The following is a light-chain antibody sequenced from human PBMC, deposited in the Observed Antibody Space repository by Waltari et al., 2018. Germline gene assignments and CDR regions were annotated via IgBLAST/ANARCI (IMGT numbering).Light chain of an antibody. CDR1: QNITKY. CDR3: QQSYSILALT. V-gene: IGKV1-39*01. J-gene: IGKJ4*01. CDR2: TAS. Sequence: IQMTQSPSSLSASVGDRVTITCRTSQNITKYLNWFQQKPGKAPKLLIYTASTLQSGVPSRFSGSGSGTDFTLTISSLQPEDFATYYCQQSYSILALTFGGGTKVEIK.